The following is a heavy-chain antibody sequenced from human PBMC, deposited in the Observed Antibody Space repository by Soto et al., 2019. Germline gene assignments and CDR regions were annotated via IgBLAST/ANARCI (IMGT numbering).Heavy chain of an antibody. Sequence: GGSLRLSCAASGFTFSSYSMNWVRQAPGKGLEWVSYISSSSSTIYYADSVKGRFTISRDNAKNSLYLQMNSLRAADTAVYYCARGGYYYGSGSYSIFDYWGQGTLVTVSS. CDR3: ARGGYYYGSGSYSIFDY. V-gene: IGHV3-48*01. J-gene: IGHJ4*02. CDR2: ISSSSSTI. D-gene: IGHD3-10*01. CDR1: GFTFSSYS.